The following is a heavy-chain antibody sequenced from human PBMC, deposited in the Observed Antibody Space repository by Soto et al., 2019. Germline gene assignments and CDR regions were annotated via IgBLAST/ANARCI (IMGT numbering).Heavy chain of an antibody. D-gene: IGHD6-6*01. Sequence: SETLSLTCAVYGGSFSGYYWSWIRQPPGKGLEWIGEINHSVSTNYNPSLKSRVTISVDTSKNHFSLKLSSVTAADTAVYYCARSDKIVYSSSSYYYMDVWGKRTTVTVSS. J-gene: IGHJ6*03. CDR3: ARSDKIVYSSSSYYYMDV. CDR1: GGSFSGYY. CDR2: INHSVST. V-gene: IGHV4-34*01.